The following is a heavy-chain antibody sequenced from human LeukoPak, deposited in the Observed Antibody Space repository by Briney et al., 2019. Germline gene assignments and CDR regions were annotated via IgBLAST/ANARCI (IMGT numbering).Heavy chain of an antibody. CDR2: IRSKANSYAT. Sequence: GGSLKLSCAASGFTFSGSAMHWVHQASGKGLEWVGRIRSKANSYATAYAASVKGRFTISRDDSKNTAYLQMNSLKTEDTAVYYCTRPPSRPYCSSTSCYSDDYWGQGTLVTVSS. J-gene: IGHJ4*02. CDR1: GFTFSGSA. V-gene: IGHV3-73*01. D-gene: IGHD2-2*01. CDR3: TRPPSRPYCSSTSCYSDDY.